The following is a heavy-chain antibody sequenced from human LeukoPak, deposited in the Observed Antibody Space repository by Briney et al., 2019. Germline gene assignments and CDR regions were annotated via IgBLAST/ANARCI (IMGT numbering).Heavy chain of an antibody. CDR1: GFTFGGYV. D-gene: IGHD6-13*01. V-gene: IGHV3-49*03. CDR3: SRGRWQQQPVFDY. CDR2: IRSKTYGGTT. Sequence: PGGSLRLSCTASGFTFGGYVMNWFRQAPGKGLEWVGFIRSKTYGGTTEYAASVRGRFTISRDDSKGITYLQMNSLKTEDTAVYYCSRGRWQQQPVFDYWGQGTLVTAS. J-gene: IGHJ4*02.